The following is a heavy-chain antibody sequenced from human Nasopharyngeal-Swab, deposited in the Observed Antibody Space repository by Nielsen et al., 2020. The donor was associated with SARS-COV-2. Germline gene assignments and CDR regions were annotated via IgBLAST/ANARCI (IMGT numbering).Heavy chain of an antibody. Sequence: GESLKISCAASGFTFSSYAMSWVRQAPGKGLEWVSAISGSGGSTYYADSVKGRFTLARDNSKNTLYLQMNSLRAEDTAVYYCAKDLLRFLEWSPMDVWGQGTTVTVSS. D-gene: IGHD3-3*01. V-gene: IGHV3-23*01. CDR3: AKDLLRFLEWSPMDV. CDR2: ISGSGGST. J-gene: IGHJ6*02. CDR1: GFTFSSYA.